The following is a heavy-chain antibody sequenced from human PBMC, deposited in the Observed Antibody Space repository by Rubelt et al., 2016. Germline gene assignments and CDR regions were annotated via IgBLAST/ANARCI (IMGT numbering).Heavy chain of an antibody. V-gene: IGHV1-18*01. CDR3: ARCRRAGGAVAGTWDY. D-gene: IGHD6-19*01. CDR1: GYTFTSYG. Sequence: QVQLVQSGAEVKKPGASVKVSCKASGYTFTSYGISWVRQAPGQGLEWMGWISAYHGNTNYAQKLQGRVTMTTDTSTSTAYMGLRSLRADGTAVYYCARCRRAGGAVAGTWDYWGQGTLVTVSS. J-gene: IGHJ4*02. CDR2: ISAYHGNT.